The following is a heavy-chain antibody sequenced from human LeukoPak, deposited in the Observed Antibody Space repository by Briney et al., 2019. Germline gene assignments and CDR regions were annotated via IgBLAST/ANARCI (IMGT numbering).Heavy chain of an antibody. Sequence: SETLSLTCTVSGGSISSGGYYWSWIRQHPGKGLEWIGYIYYSGSTYYNPSLRSRVTISVDTSKNQFSLKLSSVTAADTAVYYCARIGDGYNPDYWGQGTLVTVSS. CDR2: IYYSGST. CDR3: ARIGDGYNPDY. CDR1: GGSISSGGYY. J-gene: IGHJ4*02. D-gene: IGHD5-24*01. V-gene: IGHV4-31*03.